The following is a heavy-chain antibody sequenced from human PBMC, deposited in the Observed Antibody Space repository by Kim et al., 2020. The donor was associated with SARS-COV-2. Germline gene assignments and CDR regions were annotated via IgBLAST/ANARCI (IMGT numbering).Heavy chain of an antibody. D-gene: IGHD6-6*01. Sequence: GGSLRLSCAASGFTFSSYSMNWVRQAPGKGLEWVSSISSSSSYIYYADSVKGRFTISRDNAKNSLYLQMNSLRAEDTAVYYCARIGDSSSWGGYYYYYGMDVWGQGTTFTVSS. V-gene: IGHV3-21*01. CDR2: ISSSSSYI. CDR1: GFTFSSYS. CDR3: ARIGDSSSWGGYYYYYGMDV. J-gene: IGHJ6*02.